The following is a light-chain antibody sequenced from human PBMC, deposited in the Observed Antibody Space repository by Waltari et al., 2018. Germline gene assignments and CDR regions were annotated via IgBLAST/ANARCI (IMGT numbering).Light chain of an antibody. Sequence: ALTQPASVSGSPGQSITISCRGTSHDIGHYDYVAWYLQHPATSPKLIIFDVSKRPSGISDRFSASKSGSTASLTISGLQAEDEGEYFCGSYTTNSPFAVVFGGGTKLTVL. J-gene: IGLJ2*01. V-gene: IGLV2-14*03. CDR3: GSYTTNSPFAVV. CDR1: SHDIGHYDY. CDR2: DVS.